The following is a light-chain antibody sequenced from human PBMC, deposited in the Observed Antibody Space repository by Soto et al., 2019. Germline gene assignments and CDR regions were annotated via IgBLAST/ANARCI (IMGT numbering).Light chain of an antibody. V-gene: IGKV3-11*01. CDR1: QSMSTY. J-gene: IGKJ3*01. Sequence: EIVLTQSPATLSLSPGERATLSCRASQSMSTYLAWYQQKPGQAPRLLIYDALNRATGIPARFSGSGSGTDFTLTISSLEPEDFAVYYCQQRSNWPFTFGPGDQGGYQ. CDR3: QQRSNWPFT. CDR2: DAL.